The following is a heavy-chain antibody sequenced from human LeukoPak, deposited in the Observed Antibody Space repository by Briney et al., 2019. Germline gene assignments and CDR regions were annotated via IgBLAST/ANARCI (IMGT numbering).Heavy chain of an antibody. Sequence: GGFLRLSCAASGFTFSSYAMSWIRQAPGKGLEWVSAIGGDAVSTYYADSVRGRFSISRDNSKNTLYLQMNSLRADDTAVYYCAKDLWKADYWGQGTLVTVSS. V-gene: IGHV3-23*01. CDR1: GFTFSSYA. CDR3: AKDLWKADY. CDR2: IGGDAVST. J-gene: IGHJ4*02. D-gene: IGHD3-3*01.